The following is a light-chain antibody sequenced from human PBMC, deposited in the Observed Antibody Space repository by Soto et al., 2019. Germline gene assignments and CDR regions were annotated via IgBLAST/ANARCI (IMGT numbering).Light chain of an antibody. V-gene: IGLV2-14*01. CDR1: SSDVGRYNY. CDR3: SSYTTSATLV. CDR2: AVT. J-gene: IGLJ2*01. Sequence: QSVLTQPASVSGSPGQSITISCTGTSSDVGRYNYVSWYQQHPGKAPKLILYAVTNRPSGVSNRFSGSKSGNTASLTISGLQAEDEADYFCSSYTTSATLVFGVGTQLTVL.